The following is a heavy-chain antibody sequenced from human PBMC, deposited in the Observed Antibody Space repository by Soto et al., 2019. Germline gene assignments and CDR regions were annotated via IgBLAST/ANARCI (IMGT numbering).Heavy chain of an antibody. CDR2: IVVGSGNT. CDR1: GFTFTSSA. D-gene: IGHD3-22*01. J-gene: IGHJ4*02. CDR3: AADVDYYDSSGYYFDY. V-gene: IGHV1-58*01. Sequence: SVKVSCKASGFTFTSSAVQWVRQARGQRLEWIGWIVVGSGNTNYAQKFQERVTITRDMSTSTAYMELSSLRSEDTAVYYCAADVDYYDSSGYYFDYWGQGTLVTVSS.